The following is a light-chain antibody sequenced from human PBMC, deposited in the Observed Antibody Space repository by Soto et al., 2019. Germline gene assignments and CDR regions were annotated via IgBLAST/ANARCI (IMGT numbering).Light chain of an antibody. CDR1: QSVSSNY. CDR2: GIS. Sequence: EIVLTQSPGTPSFSPGGRAPLSSRGRQSVSSNYLAWYQQKPGQAPRLLIYGISTRATGIPDRFSGSGSGTDFTLTISRLEPEDFAVYYCQQYGSYPLTFGGGTKVDIK. J-gene: IGKJ4*01. CDR3: QQYGSYPLT. V-gene: IGKV3-20*01.